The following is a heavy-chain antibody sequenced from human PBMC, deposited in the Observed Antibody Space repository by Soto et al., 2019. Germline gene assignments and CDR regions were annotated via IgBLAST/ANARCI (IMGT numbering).Heavy chain of an antibody. J-gene: IGHJ4*02. D-gene: IGHD3-10*01. CDR2: IGGSGADT. CDR3: ANFLFSGTHFIPGVY. CDR1: GFTFSTLA. Sequence: EVQLLESGGGLAQPGGSLRLSCEGSGFTFSTLAFTWVRQAPGKGLEWVSGIGGSGADTYTADSLKGRFTISRDNSKNPLSLQMNSLRAEYTAVYYCANFLFSGTHFIPGVYWGQGTLVTASS. V-gene: IGHV3-23*01.